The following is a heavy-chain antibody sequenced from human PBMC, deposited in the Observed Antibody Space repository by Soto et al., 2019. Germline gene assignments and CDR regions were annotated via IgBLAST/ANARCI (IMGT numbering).Heavy chain of an antibody. Sequence: GGSLRLSCAASGFTFSSYNMNWVRQAPGKGLEWVSYISNSSTTTYYADSVKGRFSISRDNAKNSLFLQMDSLRAEDTAVYYCARMGPHGADSSSWYRNPYNWFDPWGQGTLVTVSS. D-gene: IGHD6-13*01. CDR1: GFTFSSYN. V-gene: IGHV3-48*04. CDR3: ARMGPHGADSSSWYRNPYNWFDP. J-gene: IGHJ5*02. CDR2: ISNSSTTT.